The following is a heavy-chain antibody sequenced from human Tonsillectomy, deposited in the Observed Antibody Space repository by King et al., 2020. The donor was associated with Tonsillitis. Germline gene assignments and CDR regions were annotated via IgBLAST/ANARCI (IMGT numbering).Heavy chain of an antibody. Sequence: VQLVQSGAEVKKPGASVRVSCKASGYTFTSYYMHWVRQAPGQGLEWMGIINPSGGRTTYAQKFQGRVTMTRDTATSTVYMELSSLRSEDTAVDYCARSYGSGTYYNDGNYFDYWGQGTLVTVSS. CDR2: INPSGGRT. CDR3: ARSYGSGTYYNDGNYFDY. D-gene: IGHD3-10*01. V-gene: IGHV1-46*01. J-gene: IGHJ4*02. CDR1: GYTFTSYY.